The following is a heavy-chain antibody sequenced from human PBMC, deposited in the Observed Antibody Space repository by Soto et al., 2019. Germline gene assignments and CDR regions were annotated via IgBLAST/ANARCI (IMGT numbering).Heavy chain of an antibody. D-gene: IGHD3-10*01. CDR2: ISYDGSNK. CDR1: GFTFSSYG. V-gene: IGHV3-30*18. J-gene: IGHJ4*02. CDR3: AKEGVLWFGELSNYYFDY. Sequence: GGSLRLSCAASGFTFSSYGMHWVRQAPGKGLEWVAVISYDGSNKYYADSVKGRFTISRDNSKNTLYLQMNSLRAEDTAVYYCAKEGVLWFGELSNYYFDYWGQGTLVTVSS.